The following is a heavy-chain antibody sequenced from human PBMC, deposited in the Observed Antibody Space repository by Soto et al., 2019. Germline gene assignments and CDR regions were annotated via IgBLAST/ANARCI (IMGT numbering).Heavy chain of an antibody. J-gene: IGHJ6*02. D-gene: IGHD2-15*01. CDR2: INPYNGNT. Sequence: QVQLVQSGAEVKKPGASVKVSCKASGFTFTMYGITWVRQAPGQGLEWMGWINPYNGNTNYAQKFQGRVTMTTDTSKSTGYMELRSLRSDDTAVYYCARVVAAAPVYQGMDVWGQGTTVTVSS. V-gene: IGHV1-18*01. CDR1: GFTFTMYG. CDR3: ARVVAAAPVYQGMDV.